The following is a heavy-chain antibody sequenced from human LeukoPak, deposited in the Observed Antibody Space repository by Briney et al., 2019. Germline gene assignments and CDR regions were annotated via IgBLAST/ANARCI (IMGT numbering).Heavy chain of an antibody. V-gene: IGHV3-64*01. CDR3: ARRAGAYSHPYDY. CDR1: GFTFSNYA. D-gene: IGHD4/OR15-4a*01. Sequence: PGGSLRLSCAASGFTFSNYAMHWVRQAPGKGLEYVSAISSNGDRTNYANSVKGRFTISRDNSKNTLYLQMGSLRAEDMAVYYCARRAGAYSHPYDYWGQGTLVTVSS. CDR2: ISSNGDRT. J-gene: IGHJ4*02.